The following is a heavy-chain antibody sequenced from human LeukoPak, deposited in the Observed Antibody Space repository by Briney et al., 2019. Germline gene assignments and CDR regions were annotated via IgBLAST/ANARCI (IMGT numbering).Heavy chain of an antibody. Sequence: GGSLRPSCGASEFTFSSYEMNWVRKAPGKGLEWFSYISRSGTTIKPSDSVKGRFTMSRDNAKNSLYLQMNSLRVEDTAVYYCARENGQFDYWGQGTLVTVSS. CDR3: ARENGQFDY. CDR1: EFTFSSYE. CDR2: ISRSGTTI. D-gene: IGHD2-8*01. J-gene: IGHJ4*02. V-gene: IGHV3-48*03.